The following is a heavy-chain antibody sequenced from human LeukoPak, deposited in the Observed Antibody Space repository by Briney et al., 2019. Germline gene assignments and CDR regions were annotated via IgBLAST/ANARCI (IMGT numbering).Heavy chain of an antibody. CDR1: GFTLSGNS. CDR2: ISSSSDTI. J-gene: IGHJ4*02. Sequence: GGSLRLSCVASGFTLSGNSMNWVRQAPGKGLEWVSYISSSSDTIYYADSAKGRFTICSDNAKKSLYLQMNSLRVEDTAVYYCARDRYGDYVVDYWGQGTLVTVSS. CDR3: ARDRYGDYVVDY. V-gene: IGHV3-48*01. D-gene: IGHD4-17*01.